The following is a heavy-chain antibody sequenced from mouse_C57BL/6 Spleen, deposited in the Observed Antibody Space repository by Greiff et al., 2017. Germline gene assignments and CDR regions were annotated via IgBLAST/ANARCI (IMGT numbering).Heavy chain of an antibody. CDR3: ARGYYSTLYYAMDY. D-gene: IGHD2-5*01. CDR2: IYPGGGYT. J-gene: IGHJ4*01. V-gene: IGHV1-63*01. CDR1: GYTFTNYW. Sequence: QVQLQQSGAELVRPGTSVKMSCKASGYTFTNYWIGWAKQRPGHGLEWIGDIYPGGGYTNYNEKFKGKATLTADKSSSTAYMQFSSLTSEDSAIYYCARGYYSTLYYAMDYWGQGTSVTVSS.